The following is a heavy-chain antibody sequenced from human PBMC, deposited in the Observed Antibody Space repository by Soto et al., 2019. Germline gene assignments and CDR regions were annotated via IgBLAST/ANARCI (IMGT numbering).Heavy chain of an antibody. CDR2: IYYSGST. J-gene: IGHJ4*02. CDR1: GGSISSSSYY. V-gene: IGHV4-39*01. Sequence: QLQLQESGPGLVKPSETLSLTCTVSGGSISSSSYYWGWIRQPPGKGLEWIGTIYYSGSTYYNPSLKGGSPQPADPAKNQFSLSRASWPPAATAVNTVAAREGPPHYGYWAQGTLSPSPQ. D-gene: IGHD3-16*01. CDR3: AAREGPPHYGY.